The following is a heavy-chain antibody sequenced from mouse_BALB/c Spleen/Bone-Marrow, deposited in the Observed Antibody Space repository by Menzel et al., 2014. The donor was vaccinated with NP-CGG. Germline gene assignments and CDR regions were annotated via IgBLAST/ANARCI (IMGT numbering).Heavy chain of an antibody. Sequence: QVQLQQSGAELMKPGASVKISCKATGYTFSSYWIEWVKQRPEHGLEWIGEILPGSGSTNYNEKFKGKATFTADTSSNTAYMQLSSLTSEDSAVYYCARSDGYYYAMDYWGQGTSVTVSS. CDR1: GYTFSSYW. CDR2: ILPGSGST. D-gene: IGHD2-3*01. V-gene: IGHV1-9*01. J-gene: IGHJ4*01. CDR3: ARSDGYYYAMDY.